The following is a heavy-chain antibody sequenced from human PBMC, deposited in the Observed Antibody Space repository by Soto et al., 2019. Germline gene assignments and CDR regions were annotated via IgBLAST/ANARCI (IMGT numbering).Heavy chain of an antibody. J-gene: IGHJ6*02. CDR3: TTGPRVVTAPQDGMDV. D-gene: IGHD2-21*02. CDR1: GFTFSNAW. V-gene: IGHV3-15*01. Sequence: ESGGGLVKPGGSLRLSCAASGFTFSNAWMSWVRQAPGKGLEWVGRIKSKTDGGTTDYAAPVKGRFTISRDDSKNTLYLQMNSLKTEDTAVYYCTTGPRVVTAPQDGMDVWGQGTTVTVSS. CDR2: IKSKTDGGTT.